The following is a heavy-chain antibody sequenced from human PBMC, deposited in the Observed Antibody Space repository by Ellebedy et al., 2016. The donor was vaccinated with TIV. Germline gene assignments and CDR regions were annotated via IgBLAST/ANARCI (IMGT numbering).Heavy chain of an antibody. J-gene: IGHJ3*02. D-gene: IGHD6-13*01. V-gene: IGHV5-51*01. Sequence: GESLKISCKGSGYSFTTYWIGWVRQMPGKGLEWMAIIYPGDSDTRYSPSFQGQVTISADKSISTAYLHWNSLKASDTAMYYCARARYSSSWPDDFNIWGQGTVVTVSS. CDR3: ARARYSSSWPDDFNI. CDR2: IYPGDSDT. CDR1: GYSFTTYW.